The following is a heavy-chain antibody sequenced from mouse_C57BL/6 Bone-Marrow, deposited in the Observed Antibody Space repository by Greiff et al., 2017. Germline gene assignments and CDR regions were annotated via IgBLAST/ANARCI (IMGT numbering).Heavy chain of an antibody. V-gene: IGHV1-64*01. Sequence: QVQLQQPGAELVKPGASVKLSCKASGYTFTNYWMHWVKQRPGQGLEWIGMMHPNGGSPDYNEKFKSEATQCVDKSSRTAYMELSSLTSEDSAVYYCARSYDYDYYTMDYWGQGTSVTVSS. CDR1: GYTFTNYW. CDR3: ARSYDYDYYTMDY. CDR2: MHPNGGSP. D-gene: IGHD2-4*01. J-gene: IGHJ4*01.